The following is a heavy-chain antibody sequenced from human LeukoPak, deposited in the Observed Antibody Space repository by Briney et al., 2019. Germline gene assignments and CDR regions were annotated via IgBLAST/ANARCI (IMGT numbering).Heavy chain of an antibody. V-gene: IGHV3-74*01. CDR3: ARDLQARGL. CDR1: GFTFSTYW. Sequence: PAESLRLSCAASGFTFSTYWMHWVRQAPGQGMVWVSRINSDGYSTSYADSVKGRFTISRDNAKNTLYLQMNSLRAEDAAVYYCARDLQARGLWGQGTLVTVSS. D-gene: IGHD3-10*01. J-gene: IGHJ4*02. CDR2: INSDGYST.